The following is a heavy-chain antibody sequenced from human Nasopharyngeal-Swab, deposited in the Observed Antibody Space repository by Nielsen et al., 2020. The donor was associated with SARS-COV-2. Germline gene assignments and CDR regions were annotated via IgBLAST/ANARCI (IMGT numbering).Heavy chain of an antibody. CDR3: ARDGDCIRTSCYGYYYGMDV. CDR2: IILMVGVA. V-gene: IGHV1-69*04. Sequence: SVKVSCKASGGIFGSYAVSWVRQAPAQGLEWMGRIILMVGVANYAQTFQGRVTITADKSTSTAYMELSSLRSEDTAVYYCARDGDCIRTSCYGYYYGMDVWGQGTTVTVSS. D-gene: IGHD2-2*01. J-gene: IGHJ6*02. CDR1: GGIFGSYA.